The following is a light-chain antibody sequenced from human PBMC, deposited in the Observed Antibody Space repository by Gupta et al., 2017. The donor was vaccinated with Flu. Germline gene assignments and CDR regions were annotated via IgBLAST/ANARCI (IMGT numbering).Light chain of an antibody. CDR2: SRN. CDR3: AVWDDGLDGYL. Sequence: QSALSQPPSASGTPAQTIFISCSGTSSNIGTNAFNWYQQVAGAEPRRLVDSRNQRPSGVPGRFSCSKSGTDASLATYGLQSEDEAHDYCAVWDDGLDGYLFGGGTKVTVL. V-gene: IGLV1-44*01. J-gene: IGLJ2*01. CDR1: SSNIGTNA.